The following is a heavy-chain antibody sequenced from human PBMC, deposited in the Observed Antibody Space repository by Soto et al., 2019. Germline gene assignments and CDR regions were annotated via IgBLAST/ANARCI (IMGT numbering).Heavy chain of an antibody. CDR2: IYHTGCT. J-gene: IGHJ5*02. CDR1: GGSITSGPYY. CDR3: ARLFGDYVGWFDP. D-gene: IGHD4-17*01. V-gene: IGHV4-31*03. Sequence: QVQLQESGPGLVKPSQTLSLTCTVSGGSITSGPYYWSWIRQHPGKGLEWNGYIYHTGCTYSNPPLGSRITMSADTSKNQFSLKLRSVTAADTAVYYCARLFGDYVGWFDPWGQGTLVTVSS.